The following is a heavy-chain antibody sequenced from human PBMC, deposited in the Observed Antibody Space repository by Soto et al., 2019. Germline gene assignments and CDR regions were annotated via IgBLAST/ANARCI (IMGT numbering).Heavy chain of an antibody. D-gene: IGHD6-6*01. J-gene: IGHJ6*02. Sequence: GGSLRLSCAASGFTFSSYWMHWVRQAPGKGLVWVSRINSDGSSTSYADSVKGRFTISRDNAKNTLYLQMNSLRAEDTAVYYCASGPYSSSSLDLYYYYGMDVWGQGTTVTVSS. CDR1: GFTFSSYW. CDR3: ASGPYSSSSLDLYYYYGMDV. CDR2: INSDGSST. V-gene: IGHV3-74*01.